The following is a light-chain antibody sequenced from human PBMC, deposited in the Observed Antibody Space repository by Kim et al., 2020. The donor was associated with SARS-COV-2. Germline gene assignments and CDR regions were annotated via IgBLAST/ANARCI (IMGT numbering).Light chain of an antibody. CDR3: QVWDSSSDHPV. CDR2: YDS. CDR1: NIGSKS. V-gene: IGLV3-21*04. Sequence: SSALPPPPSVSVAPGKTARITCGGNNIGSKSVHWYQQKQGQAPVLVIYYDSDRPSGIPERFSGSNSGNTATLTISRVEAGDEADYYCQVWDSSSDHPVFGGGTKLTVL. J-gene: IGLJ2*01.